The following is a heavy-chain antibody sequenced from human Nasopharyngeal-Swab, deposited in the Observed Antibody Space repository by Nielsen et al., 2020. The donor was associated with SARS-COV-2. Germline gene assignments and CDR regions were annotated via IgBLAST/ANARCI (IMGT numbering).Heavy chain of an antibody. CDR2: IYYSGST. V-gene: IGHV4-31*02. J-gene: IGHJ4*02. Sequence: WIRQPPGKGLEWIGYIYYSGSTYYNPSLKSRVIISVDTSKNQFSLKLSSVTAADTAVYYCARGSLPLYDILTGYYPPFDYWGQGTLVTVSS. D-gene: IGHD3-9*01. CDR3: ARGSLPLYDILTGYYPPFDY.